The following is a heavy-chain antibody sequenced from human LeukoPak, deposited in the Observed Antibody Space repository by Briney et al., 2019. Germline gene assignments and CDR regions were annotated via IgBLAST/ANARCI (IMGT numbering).Heavy chain of an antibody. CDR2: IKQDGSEK. CDR3: ARENVAVPGGDY. D-gene: IGHD6-19*01. V-gene: IGHV3-7*01. J-gene: IGHJ4*02. CDR1: GLTFSSYG. Sequence: PGGSLRLSCAASGLTFSSYGMHWVRQAPGKGLEWVANIKQDGSEKYYVDSMKGRFAISRDNTKNSLYLQMSTLRVEDTAVYYCARENVAVPGGDYWGQGTLVTVSS.